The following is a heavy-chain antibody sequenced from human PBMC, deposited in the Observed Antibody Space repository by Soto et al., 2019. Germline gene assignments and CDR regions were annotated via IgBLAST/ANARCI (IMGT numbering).Heavy chain of an antibody. J-gene: IGHJ3*02. V-gene: IGHV3-30*18. CDR1: GFTFSSYG. CDR2: ISYDGSNK. D-gene: IGHD3-22*01. Sequence: XGSLRLSCAASGFTFSSYGMHWVRQAPGKGLEWVAVISYDGSNKYYADSVKGRFTISRDNSKNTLYLQMNSLRAEDTAVYYCAKDDTYYYDSSGYRGYDAFDIWGQGTMVTV. CDR3: AKDDTYYYDSSGYRGYDAFDI.